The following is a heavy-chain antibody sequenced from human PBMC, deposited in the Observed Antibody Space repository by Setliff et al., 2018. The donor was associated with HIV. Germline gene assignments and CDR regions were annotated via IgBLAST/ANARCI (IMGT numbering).Heavy chain of an antibody. CDR2: ISHSGST. CDR3: AKGAGFYGDYTFDH. Sequence: PSETLSLTCAVSGGSISSTNWWSWVRQPPGKGLEWIGEISHSGSTNYNPSLKSRVTISVDRSKNQFSLKVTSVTAADTAVYYCAKGAGFYGDYTFDHWGQGRQVTVSS. J-gene: IGHJ4*02. D-gene: IGHD4-17*01. V-gene: IGHV4-4*02. CDR1: GGSISSTNW.